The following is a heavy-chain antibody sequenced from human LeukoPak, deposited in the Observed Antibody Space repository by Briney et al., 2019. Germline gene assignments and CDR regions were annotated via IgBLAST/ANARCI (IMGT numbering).Heavy chain of an antibody. J-gene: IGHJ3*02. CDR1: GFTFTAFT. V-gene: IGHV3-69-1*01. Sequence: GGSLRLSCAASGFTFTAFTINWVRQAPGKGLEWVSSISSSYAIYFADSVKGRFTISRDNAKNSVYPHMNSLRAEDTAVYFCARDRHFVAFDIWGQGTMVTVSS. CDR3: ARDRHFVAFDI. CDR2: ISSSYAI.